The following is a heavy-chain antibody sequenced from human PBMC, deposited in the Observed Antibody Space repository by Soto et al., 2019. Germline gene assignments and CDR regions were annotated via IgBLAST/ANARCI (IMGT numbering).Heavy chain of an antibody. CDR1: GFTFSSYD. D-gene: IGHD3-10*01. CDR2: IGTAGDT. V-gene: IGHV3-13*04. CDR3: ARAIGPTLFDY. Sequence: GGSLSLSCSASGFTFSSYDMHWVRQGPGKGLEWVSAIGTAGDTNYAGSVKGRFTISRENAKNSLYLQMNSLRAGDTATYFCARAIGPTLFDYWGQGTLVTVSS. J-gene: IGHJ4*02.